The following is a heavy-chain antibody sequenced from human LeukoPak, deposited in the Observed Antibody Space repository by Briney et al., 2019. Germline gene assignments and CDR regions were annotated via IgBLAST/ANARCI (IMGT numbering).Heavy chain of an antibody. V-gene: IGHV1-3*01. D-gene: IGHD3-10*01. CDR2: INAGNGNT. J-gene: IGHJ4*02. Sequence: ASVKVSCKASGYTFTSYAMHWVRQAPGQRLEWMGWINAGNGNTKYSQKFQGRVTITRDTSASTAYVELSSLRSEDTAVYYCAGENRFGRIPLDYWGQGTLVTVSS. CDR1: GYTFTSYA. CDR3: AGENRFGRIPLDY.